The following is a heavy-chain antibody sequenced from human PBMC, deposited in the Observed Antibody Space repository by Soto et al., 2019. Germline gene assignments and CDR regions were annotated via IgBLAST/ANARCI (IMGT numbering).Heavy chain of an antibody. CDR3: ARGRYYGSGSYYNGNWFDP. CDR1: GYTFTGYY. V-gene: IGHV1-2*04. D-gene: IGHD3-10*01. CDR2: INPNSGGT. Sequence: ASVQVSCKASGYTFTGYYMHWVRQAPGQGLEWMGWINPNSGGTNYAQKFQGWVTMTRDTSISTAYMELSRLRSDDTAVYYCARGRYYGSGSYYNGNWFDPWGQGTLVTVSS. J-gene: IGHJ5*02.